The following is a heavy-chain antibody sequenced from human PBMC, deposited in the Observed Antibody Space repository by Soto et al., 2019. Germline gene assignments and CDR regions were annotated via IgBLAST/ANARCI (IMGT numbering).Heavy chain of an antibody. CDR1: GFTFSSYW. CDR3: VRTSLVVAAATREDY. V-gene: IGHV3-74*01. CDR2: INSDGSST. J-gene: IGHJ4*02. D-gene: IGHD2-15*01. Sequence: GGSLRLSCAASGFTFSSYWMHWVRQAPGKGLVWVSRINSDGSSTSNTDSVKGRFTISRDNAKNTLYLQMNSLRAEDTVVYFCVRTSLVVAAATREDYWGKGTLVTVSS.